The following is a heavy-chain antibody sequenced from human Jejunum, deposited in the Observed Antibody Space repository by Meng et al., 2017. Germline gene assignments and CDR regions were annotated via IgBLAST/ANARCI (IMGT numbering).Heavy chain of an antibody. V-gene: IGHV1-18*01. CDR2: ISVYHGNT. Sequence: QVQLVQSGAEVKNPGASVKVSCKTSGYTFTSYGISWVRQAPGQGLEWMGWISVYHGNTNYAQKLQGRVTMTTDTSTSTAYMELRSLRSDDTAVYFCARDYSGTSYRYSDYWGQGTLVTFSS. J-gene: IGHJ4*02. CDR1: GYTFTSYG. CDR3: ARDYSGTSYRYSDY. D-gene: IGHD1-26*01.